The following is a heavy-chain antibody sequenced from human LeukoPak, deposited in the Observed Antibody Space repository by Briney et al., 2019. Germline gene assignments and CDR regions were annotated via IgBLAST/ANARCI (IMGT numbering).Heavy chain of an antibody. V-gene: IGHV2-26*01. D-gene: IGHD5-18*01. J-gene: IGHJ3*02. Sequence: ESGPTLVNPTETLTLTCTVSGFSLSNASMGASWIRQPPGKALEWLAHIFSNDEKSYSTSLKSSLTISKDTSKSQVVLTMTNMDPVDTATYYCARIEAMGDAFDIWGQGTMVTVSS. CDR3: ARIEAMGDAFDI. CDR2: IFSNDEK. CDR1: GFSLSNASMG.